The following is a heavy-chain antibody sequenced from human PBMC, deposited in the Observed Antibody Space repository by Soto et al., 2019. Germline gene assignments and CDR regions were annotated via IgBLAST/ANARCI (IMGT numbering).Heavy chain of an antibody. Sequence: SETLSLTCTVSGGSISSYYWSWIRQPPGKGLEWIGYIYYSGSTNYNPSLKSRVTVSVDTSKNQFSLKLSSVTAADTAVYYCARLLFGAANWFDPWGQGTLVTVSS. J-gene: IGHJ5*02. CDR1: GGSISSYY. CDR3: ARLLFGAANWFDP. V-gene: IGHV4-59*01. D-gene: IGHD3-10*01. CDR2: IYYSGST.